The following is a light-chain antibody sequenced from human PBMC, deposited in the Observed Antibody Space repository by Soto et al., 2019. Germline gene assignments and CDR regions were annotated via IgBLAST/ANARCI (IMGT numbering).Light chain of an antibody. CDR1: SSDVGDYNY. CDR3: LSHTGSRTL. J-gene: IGLJ3*02. Sequence: QSALTQPASVSGSPRQSITISCTGASSDVGDYNYVSWYQEHPGQVPKLIIFEVTTRPSGVSDRFSGSRSGNTASLTISGLQAEDEADYYCLSHTGSRTLFGGGTKVTVL. CDR2: EVT. V-gene: IGLV2-14*01.